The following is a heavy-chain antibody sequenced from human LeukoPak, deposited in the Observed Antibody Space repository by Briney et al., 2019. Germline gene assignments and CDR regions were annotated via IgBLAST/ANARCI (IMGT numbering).Heavy chain of an antibody. CDR1: GYTFTSYY. CDR2: INPSGGST. CDR3: ARVLPRIAAAGEISRFDP. J-gene: IGHJ5*02. V-gene: IGHV1-46*03. D-gene: IGHD6-13*01. Sequence: ASVKVSCKASGYTFTSYYMHWVRQAPGQGLEWMGIINPSGGSTSYAQKFQGRVTMTRDTSTSTVYMELSSLRSEDTAMYYCARVLPRIAAAGEISRFDPWGQGTLVTVSS.